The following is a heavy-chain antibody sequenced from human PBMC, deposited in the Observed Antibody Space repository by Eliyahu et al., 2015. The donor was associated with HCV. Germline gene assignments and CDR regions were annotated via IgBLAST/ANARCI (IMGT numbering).Heavy chain of an antibody. J-gene: IGHJ4*02. CDR3: ARDGQLDY. V-gene: IGHV3-30-3*01. D-gene: IGHD6-13*01. Sequence: QVQLVESGGGVAQPGRSLRLSCAASGFTFSSYTLHWVRQAPGKGLEWVAVISYNGNDKYYPDSVKGRFTISRDNSKNTLYLQMNSLRTEDTAVYYCARDGQLDYWGQGTLVTVSS. CDR1: GFTFSSYT. CDR2: ISYNGNDK.